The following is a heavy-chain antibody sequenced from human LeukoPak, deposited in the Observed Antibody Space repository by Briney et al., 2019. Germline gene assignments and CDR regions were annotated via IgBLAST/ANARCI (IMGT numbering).Heavy chain of an antibody. CDR2: IWYDGSNK. J-gene: IGHJ4*02. CDR3: ARDSGYCSSTSCSGGSYYFDY. CDR1: RFTFSSYG. D-gene: IGHD2-2*01. Sequence: GGSLRLSCAASRFTFSSYGMHWVRQAPGKGLEWVAVIWYDGSNKYYADSVKGRFTISRDNSKHTLYLQINSLRAEDTAVYYCARDSGYCSSTSCSGGSYYFDYWGQGTLVTVSS. V-gene: IGHV3-33*01.